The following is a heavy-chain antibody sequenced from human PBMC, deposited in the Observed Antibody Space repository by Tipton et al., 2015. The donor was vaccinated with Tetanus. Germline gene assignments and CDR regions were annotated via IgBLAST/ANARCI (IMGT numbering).Heavy chain of an antibody. CDR1: GGSISSSSYY. V-gene: IGHV4-39*07. CDR3: ARVFRGGGDYEYPDY. Sequence: TLSLTCTVSGGSISSSSYYWGWIRQPPGKGLEWIGEINHSGSTNYNPSLKSRVTISVDTAKNQFSLKLSSVTAADTAVYYCARVFRGGGDYEYPDYWGQGTLVTVSS. D-gene: IGHD4-17*01. CDR2: INHSGST. J-gene: IGHJ4*02.